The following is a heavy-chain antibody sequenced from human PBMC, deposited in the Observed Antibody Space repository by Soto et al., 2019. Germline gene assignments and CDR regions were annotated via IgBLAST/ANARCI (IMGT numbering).Heavy chain of an antibody. J-gene: IGHJ4*02. CDR2: IYYSGSP. CDR1: GYSISPYY. V-gene: IGHV4-59*01. CDR3: ARDVSPTY. Sequence: QVQLQESGPGLVKPSETLSLTCIVSGYSISPYYWTWIRQPPGKGLEWIGHIYYSGSPNYNPSLKSRVTISVDTSKSQFSLKLSSVTAADTAVYYCARDVSPTYWGQGMLVTVSS.